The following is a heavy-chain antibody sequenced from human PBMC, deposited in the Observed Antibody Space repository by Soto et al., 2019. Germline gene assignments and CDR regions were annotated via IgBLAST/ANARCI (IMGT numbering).Heavy chain of an antibody. V-gene: IGHV3-48*02. Sequence: GGSLRLSCAASGFTFSSYSMNWVRQAPGKGLEWVSYISSSSSTIYYADSVKGRFTISRDNAKNSLYLQMNSLRDEDTAVYYCARPEYSSSSYGMDVWDQGTTVTVSS. CDR1: GFTFSSYS. CDR2: ISSSSSTI. CDR3: ARPEYSSSSYGMDV. D-gene: IGHD6-6*01. J-gene: IGHJ6*02.